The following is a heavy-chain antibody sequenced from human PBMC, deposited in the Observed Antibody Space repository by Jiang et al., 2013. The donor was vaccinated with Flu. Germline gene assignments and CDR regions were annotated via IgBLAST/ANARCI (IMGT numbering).Heavy chain of an antibody. CDR2: IYYSGST. J-gene: IGHJ4*02. CDR3: ARGHMTDY. V-gene: IGHV4-59*01. CDR1: GGSISSYY. Sequence: SLTCTVSGGSISSYYWSWIRQPPGKGLEWIGYIYYSGSTNYNPSLKSRVTISVDTSKNQFSLKLSSVTAADTAVYYCARGHMTDYWGQGTLVTVSS.